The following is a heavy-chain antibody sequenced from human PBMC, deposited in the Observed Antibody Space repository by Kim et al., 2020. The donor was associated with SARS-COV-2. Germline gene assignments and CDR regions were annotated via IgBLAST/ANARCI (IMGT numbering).Heavy chain of an antibody. Sequence: STNYNPPLKSRVTISVDTSKNQFSLKLSSVTAADTAVYYCARGPDEDYDYWGQGTLVTVSS. CDR3: ARGPDEDYDY. CDR2: ST. J-gene: IGHJ4*02. V-gene: IGHV4-59*09.